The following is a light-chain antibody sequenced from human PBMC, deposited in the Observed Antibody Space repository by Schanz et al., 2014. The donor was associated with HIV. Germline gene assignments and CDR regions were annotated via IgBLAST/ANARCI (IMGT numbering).Light chain of an antibody. CDR3: QQYNNWRGT. CDR1: QSVSSN. Sequence: EIVMTQSPATLSLSPGERATVSCRASQSVSSNLAWYQHKPGQAPRLLIYGASNRATGIPDRFSGGGSGTDFTLTISRLEPEDFAVYYCQQYNNWRGTFGQGTKVEIK. CDR2: GAS. J-gene: IGKJ1*01. V-gene: IGKV3D-15*01.